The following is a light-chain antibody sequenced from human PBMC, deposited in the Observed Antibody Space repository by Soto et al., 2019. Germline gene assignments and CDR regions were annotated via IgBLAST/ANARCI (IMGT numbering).Light chain of an antibody. V-gene: IGLV2-8*01. CDR2: EVS. CDR1: SSDVGGYNY. J-gene: IGLJ1*01. Sequence: QSVLTQPPSASGSPGQSVTISCTGTSSDVGGYNYVSWYQQHPGKAPKVIIYEVSKRPSGVPDRFSGSKSGSTASLTVSGLQSEDEADYYCSSYAVTTLFVFGPRTK. CDR3: SSYAVTTLFV.